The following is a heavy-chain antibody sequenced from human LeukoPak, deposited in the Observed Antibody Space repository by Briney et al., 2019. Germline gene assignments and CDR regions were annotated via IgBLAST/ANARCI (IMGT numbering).Heavy chain of an antibody. CDR1: GGSISSSSYY. Sequence: PSETLSLTCTVSGGSISSSSYYWGWIRQPPGKGLEWIGSIYYSGSTYYNPSLKSRVTISVDTSKNQFSLKLSSVTAADTAVYYCASVVTAINYWGQGTLVTVSS. D-gene: IGHD2-21*02. CDR3: ASVVTAINY. V-gene: IGHV4-39*07. J-gene: IGHJ4*02. CDR2: IYYSGST.